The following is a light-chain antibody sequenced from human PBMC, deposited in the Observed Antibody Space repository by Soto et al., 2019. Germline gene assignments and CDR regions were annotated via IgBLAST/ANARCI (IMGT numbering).Light chain of an antibody. Sequence: DIQMTQSPSSLPASVGDRVTITCQASQGISNSLNWYQHKPGKAPKLLIYDASNLETGVPSRFSGSGSGTDFTFTISSLQPEDIATYYCQQCDNLPLTFGQGTRLEIK. CDR1: QGISNS. V-gene: IGKV1-33*01. CDR2: DAS. J-gene: IGKJ5*01. CDR3: QQCDNLPLT.